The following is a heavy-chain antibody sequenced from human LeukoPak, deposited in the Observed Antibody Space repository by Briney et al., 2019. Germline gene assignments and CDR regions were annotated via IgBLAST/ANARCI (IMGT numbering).Heavy chain of an antibody. CDR2: INHSGST. V-gene: IGHV4-34*01. CDR3: ARGKYYDYVWGSYRYNWFDP. CDR1: GGSFSGYY. D-gene: IGHD3-16*02. J-gene: IGHJ5*02. Sequence: SETLSLTCAVYGGSFSGYYWSWIRQPPGKGLEWIGEINHSGSTNYNPSLKSRVTISVDTSKNQFSLKLSSVTAADTAVYYCARGKYYDYVWGSYRYNWFDPWGKGTLVTVSS.